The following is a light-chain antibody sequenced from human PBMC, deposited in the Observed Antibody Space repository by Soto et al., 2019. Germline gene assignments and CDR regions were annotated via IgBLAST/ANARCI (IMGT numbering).Light chain of an antibody. Sequence: QSVLTQPASVSASPGQSITLSCTGTSSDVGGHNYVSWYQQHPGKAPKLMIYEDTNRPSGVANRFSGSKSANTASLTISGLQAEYYAEYYCISYPSSNTRVFGTETKLTVL. CDR1: SSDVGGHNY. V-gene: IGLV2-14*01. CDR3: ISYPSSNTRV. J-gene: IGLJ1*01. CDR2: EDT.